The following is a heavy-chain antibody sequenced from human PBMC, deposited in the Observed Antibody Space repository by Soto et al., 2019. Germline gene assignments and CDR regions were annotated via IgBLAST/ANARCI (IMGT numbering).Heavy chain of an antibody. CDR1: GGSFSGYY. D-gene: IGHD3-3*01. CDR3: ARGPPATYYDFWSGYYTLLFWFDP. V-gene: IGHV4-34*01. Sequence: QVQLQQWGAGLLKPSETLSLTCAVYGGSFSGYYWSWIRQPPGKGLEWIGEINHSGSTNYNPSLTSRVTISVDTSKNQFSLKLSSVTAADTAVYYCARGPPATYYDFWSGYYTLLFWFDPWGQGTLVTVSS. J-gene: IGHJ5*02. CDR2: INHSGST.